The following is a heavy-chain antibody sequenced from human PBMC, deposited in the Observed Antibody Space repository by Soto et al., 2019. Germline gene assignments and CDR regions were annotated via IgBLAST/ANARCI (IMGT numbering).Heavy chain of an antibody. Sequence: SETLSLTCTVSGGSIRSYYWGWIRQPPGKGLEWIGSIYYSGSTYYNPSLKSRVTISVDTSKNQFSLKLYSVTTADTAMYYCARLPWADYGGIFDPWGQGTLVTVS. CDR1: GGSIRSYY. CDR3: ARLPWADYGGIFDP. CDR2: IYYSGST. D-gene: IGHD4-17*01. J-gene: IGHJ5*02. V-gene: IGHV4-39*07.